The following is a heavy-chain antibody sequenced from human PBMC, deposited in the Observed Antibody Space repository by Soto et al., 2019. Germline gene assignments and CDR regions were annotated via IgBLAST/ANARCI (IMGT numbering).Heavy chain of an antibody. Sequence: SETLSLTCAVYGGSFSCYYWSWIRQPPGKGLEWIGEINHSGSTNYNPSLKSRVTISVDTSKNQFSLKLSSLRSEDTAVYYCARSTPIIAAAGIPSYGMDVWGQGTTVTVSS. J-gene: IGHJ6*02. D-gene: IGHD6-13*01. CDR1: GGSFSCYY. CDR3: ARSTPIIAAAGIPSYGMDV. CDR2: INHSGST. V-gene: IGHV4-34*01.